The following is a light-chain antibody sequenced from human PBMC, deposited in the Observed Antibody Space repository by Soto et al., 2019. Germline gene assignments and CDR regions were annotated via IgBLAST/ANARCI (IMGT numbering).Light chain of an antibody. V-gene: IGKV3-15*01. CDR3: QQYKDWPPMYT. Sequence: EIVMPQSPDTLSVSPGERAILSCRASQSVRRSLAWYQQRPGQAPRLVMYEASTRAAGIPDRFSGSGSGTEFSLTISSLQSEDFAVSYCQQYKDWPPMYTFGLGTKLEIK. CDR1: QSVRRS. J-gene: IGKJ2*01. CDR2: EAS.